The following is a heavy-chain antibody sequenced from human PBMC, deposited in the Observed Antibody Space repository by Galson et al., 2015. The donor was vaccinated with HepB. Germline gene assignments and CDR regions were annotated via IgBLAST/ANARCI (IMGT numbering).Heavy chain of an antibody. V-gene: IGHV3-23*01. CDR2: ISGSGGST. CDR1: GFTFSSYA. J-gene: IGHJ4*02. D-gene: IGHD2-2*01. Sequence: SLRLSCAASGFTFSSYAMSWVRQAPGKGLEWVSAISGSGGSTYYADSVKGRFTISRDNSKNTLYLQMNSLRAEDTAVYYCAKDRDCSSTSCPVDYWGQGILVTVSS. CDR3: AKDRDCSSTSCPVDY.